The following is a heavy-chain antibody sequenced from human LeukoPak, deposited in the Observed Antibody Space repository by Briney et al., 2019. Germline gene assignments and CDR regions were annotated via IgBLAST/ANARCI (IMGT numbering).Heavy chain of an antibody. D-gene: IGHD3-10*02. Sequence: GGSLRLSCAASGFTFSSYAMSWVRQAPGKGLEWVSSISSSSSYIYYADSVKGRFTISRDNAKNSLYLQMNSLRAEDTAVYYCARSQKSRFGELLRPFDYWGQGTLVTVSS. V-gene: IGHV3-21*01. CDR3: ARSQKSRFGELLRPFDY. CDR1: GFTFSSYA. J-gene: IGHJ4*02. CDR2: ISSSSSYI.